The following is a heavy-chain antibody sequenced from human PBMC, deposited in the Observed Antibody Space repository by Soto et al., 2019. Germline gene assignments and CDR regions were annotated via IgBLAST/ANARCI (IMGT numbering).Heavy chain of an antibody. J-gene: IGHJ5*02. Sequence: ASVKVSCKASGGTFSSYAISWVRQAPGQGLEWMGRIIPIFGTANYAQKFQGRVTITADESTSTAYMELSSLRSEDTAVYYCARGGTDIVVVVAATTYNWFDPWGQGTLVTVSS. V-gene: IGHV1-69*13. CDR3: ARGGTDIVVVVAATTYNWFDP. CDR2: IIPIFGTA. D-gene: IGHD2-15*01. CDR1: GGTFSSYA.